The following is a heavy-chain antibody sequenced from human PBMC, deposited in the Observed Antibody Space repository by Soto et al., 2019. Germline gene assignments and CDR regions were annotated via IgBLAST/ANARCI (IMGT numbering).Heavy chain of an antibody. D-gene: IGHD6-13*01. J-gene: IGHJ6*02. CDR3: ARDGAGIAAAGTYYYYGMDV. Sequence: SETLSLTCTVSGGSISSYYWSWIRQPPGRGLEWIGYIYYSGSTNYNPSLKSRVTISVDTSKNQFSLKLSSVTAADTAVYYCARDGAGIAAAGTYYYYGMDVWGQGTTVTVSS. CDR2: IYYSGST. CDR1: GGSISSYY. V-gene: IGHV4-59*01.